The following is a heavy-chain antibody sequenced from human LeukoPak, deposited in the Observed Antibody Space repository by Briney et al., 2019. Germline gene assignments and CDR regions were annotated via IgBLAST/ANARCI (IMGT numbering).Heavy chain of an antibody. CDR2: ISSSSRYI. CDR3: AHGADYLDSSGYIGYYFDY. CDR1: GGPISSSS. V-gene: IGHV3-21*01. J-gene: IGHJ4*02. D-gene: IGHD3-22*01. Sequence: PSETLSLTCTAPGGPISSSSYNWGWIPQPPGKGPEWVSSISSSSRYIYYADSVKGRFTISRDNAKNSLYLQMNSLRAEDTALYYCAHGADYLDSSGYIGYYFDYWGQGTLVTVSS.